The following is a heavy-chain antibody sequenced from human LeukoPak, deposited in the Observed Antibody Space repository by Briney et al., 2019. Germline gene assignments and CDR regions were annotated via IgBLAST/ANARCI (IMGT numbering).Heavy chain of an antibody. J-gene: IGHJ4*02. V-gene: IGHV3-21*01. Sequence: PGGSLRLSCAASGFTFSSYSMNWVRQAPGKGLEWVSSISSSSSYIYCADSVKGRFTISRDNAKNSLYLQMNSLRAEDTAVYYCARGGGIAVAPRPYYFDYWGQGTLVTVSS. CDR1: GFTFSSYS. CDR3: ARGGGIAVAPRPYYFDY. D-gene: IGHD6-19*01. CDR2: ISSSSSYI.